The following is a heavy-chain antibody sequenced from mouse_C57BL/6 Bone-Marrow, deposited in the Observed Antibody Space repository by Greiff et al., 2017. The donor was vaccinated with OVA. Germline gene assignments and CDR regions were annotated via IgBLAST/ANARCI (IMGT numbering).Heavy chain of an antibody. J-gene: IGHJ2*01. D-gene: IGHD1-1*01. CDR2: IYPGSGST. CDR3: ARGDYGSSYFFDY. CDR1: GYTFTSYW. V-gene: IGHV1-55*01. Sequence: QVQLQQPGAELVQPGASVKMSCKASGYTFTSYWITWVKQRPGQGLEWIGDIYPGSGSTNYNEKFKSKATLTVDTSSSTAYMQLSRLTSEDSAVYYCARGDYGSSYFFDYWGQGTTLTVSS.